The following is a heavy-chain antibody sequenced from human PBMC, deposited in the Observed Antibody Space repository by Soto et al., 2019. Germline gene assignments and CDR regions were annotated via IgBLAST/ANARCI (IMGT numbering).Heavy chain of an antibody. J-gene: IGHJ4*02. CDR1: GGSISSSSYY. Sequence: PSETLSLTCTVSGGSISSSSYYWGWIRQPPGKGLEWIGTIYYSGTTYYNPSLKSRVTISVDTSKNQFSLNLTSVTAADTAVYYYARREYSSSSGSFDYWGQGTLVTVSS. V-gene: IGHV4-39*01. CDR2: IYYSGTT. CDR3: ARREYSSSSGSFDY. D-gene: IGHD6-6*01.